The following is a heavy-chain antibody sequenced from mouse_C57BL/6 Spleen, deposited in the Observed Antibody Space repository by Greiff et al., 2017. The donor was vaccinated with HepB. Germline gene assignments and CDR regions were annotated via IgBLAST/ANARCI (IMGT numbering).Heavy chain of an antibody. CDR1: GFTFSSYT. J-gene: IGHJ2*01. D-gene: IGHD1-1*01. V-gene: IGHV5-9*01. CDR3: ARRGDYGSSYDY. Sequence: EVQVVESGGGLVKPGGSLKLSCAASGFTFSSYTMSWVRQTPEKRLEWVATISGGGGNTYYPDSVKGRFTISRDNAKNTLYLQMSSLRSEDTALYYCARRGDYGSSYDYWGQGTTLTVSS. CDR2: ISGGGGNT.